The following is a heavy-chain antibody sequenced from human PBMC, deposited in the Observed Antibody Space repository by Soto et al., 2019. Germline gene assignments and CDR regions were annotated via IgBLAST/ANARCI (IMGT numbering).Heavy chain of an antibody. J-gene: IGHJ5*02. V-gene: IGHV3-74*01. Sequence: EVQLVESGGGLVQPGGSLRLSCAASGVTFIGYWMHWVRQGPGKGLVWVSRINNDGSDTTYADSVKGRFTISRDNAKNMLYLQMNSLRVDDTAVYYCARDESMVRERWFDPWGQGTLVTVSS. D-gene: IGHD1-26*01. CDR1: GVTFIGYW. CDR2: INNDGSDT. CDR3: ARDESMVRERWFDP.